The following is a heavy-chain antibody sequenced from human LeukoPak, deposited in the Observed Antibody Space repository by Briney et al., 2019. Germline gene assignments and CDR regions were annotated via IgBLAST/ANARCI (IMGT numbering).Heavy chain of an antibody. CDR2: IYTSGST. CDR3: ARSVVVPAAGYDY. J-gene: IGHJ4*02. CDR1: GGSISSGGYY. D-gene: IGHD2-2*01. V-gene: IGHV4-61*02. Sequence: SETLSLTCTVSGGSISSGGYYWSWIRQPAGKGLEWIGRIYTSGSTNYNPSLKSRVTISVDTSKNQFSLKLSSVTAADTAVYYCARSVVVPAAGYDYWGQGTLVTVSS.